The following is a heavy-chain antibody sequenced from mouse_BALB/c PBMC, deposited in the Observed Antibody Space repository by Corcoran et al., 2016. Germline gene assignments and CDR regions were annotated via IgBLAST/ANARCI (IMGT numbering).Heavy chain of an antibody. V-gene: IGHV1-26*01. CDR3: ARGSLLLQCDY. CDR2: INPYNGAT. D-gene: IGHD1-1*01. J-gene: IGHJ2*01. CDR1: GYSFTGYY. Sequence: EVQLQQSGPELVKPGASVKISCKASGYSFTGYYMHWVKQSHVKSLEWIGRINPYNGATSYNQNFKDKASLTVDKSSSTAYMELHSLTSEDSAVYYCARGSLLLQCDYWGQGTTLTVSS.